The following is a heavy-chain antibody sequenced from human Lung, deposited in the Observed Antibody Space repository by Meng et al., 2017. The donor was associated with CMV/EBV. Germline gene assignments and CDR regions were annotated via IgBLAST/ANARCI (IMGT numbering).Heavy chain of an antibody. CDR3: ARWGVNMVDDY. D-gene: IGHD3-10*01. CDR2: MNPNSGNT. CDR1: GYTFTSYD. V-gene: IGHV1-8*03. J-gene: IGHJ4*02. Sequence: SCKASGYTFTSYDINWVRQATGQGLEWMGWMNPNSGNTGYAQKFQGRVTITRNTSISTAYMELSSLRSEDTAVYYCARWGVNMVDDYWGQGTLVTVSS.